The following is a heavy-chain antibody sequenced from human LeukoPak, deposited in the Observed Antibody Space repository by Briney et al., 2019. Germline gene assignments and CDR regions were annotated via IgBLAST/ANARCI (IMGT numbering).Heavy chain of an antibody. Sequence: GGSLRLSCAASGFTFRTYWMAWVRQAPGKGLEWVANIKGDESARHQADSVKGRFTISRDNDQNSVYLQMSSLRGEDTAVYYCARVVGGSLDYWGQGTLVTVSS. J-gene: IGHJ4*02. D-gene: IGHD1-26*01. CDR1: GFTFRTYW. CDR2: IKGDESAR. CDR3: ARVVGGSLDY. V-gene: IGHV3-7*01.